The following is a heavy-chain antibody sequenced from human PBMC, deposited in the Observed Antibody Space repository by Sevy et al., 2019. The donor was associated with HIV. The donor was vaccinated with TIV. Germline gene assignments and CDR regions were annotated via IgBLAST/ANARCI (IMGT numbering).Heavy chain of an antibody. CDR3: AKDSGISAQIVVALRY. CDR2: ISGHGGST. D-gene: IGHD3-22*01. J-gene: IGHJ4*02. Sequence: GGSLRLSCADSEVTFSSYAMSWVRQAPGKGLEWVSTISGHGGSTYYAGTVKGRFTISRDNSKKMVYLQMNSLRAEDTAVYYCAKDSGISAQIVVALRYWGQGTQVTVSS. CDR1: EVTFSSYA. V-gene: IGHV3-23*01.